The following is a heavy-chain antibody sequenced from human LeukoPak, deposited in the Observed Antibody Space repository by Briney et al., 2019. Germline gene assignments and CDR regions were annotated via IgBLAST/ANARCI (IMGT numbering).Heavy chain of an antibody. Sequence: SVKVSCKASGGTFSSYTISWVRQAPGQGLEWMGRIIPILGIANYAQKFQGRVTITADKSTSTAYMELSSLRFEDTAVYYCARGGVGATFDYWGQGTLVTVSS. CDR1: GGTFSSYT. V-gene: IGHV1-69*02. CDR2: IIPILGIA. D-gene: IGHD1-26*01. J-gene: IGHJ4*02. CDR3: ARGGVGATFDY.